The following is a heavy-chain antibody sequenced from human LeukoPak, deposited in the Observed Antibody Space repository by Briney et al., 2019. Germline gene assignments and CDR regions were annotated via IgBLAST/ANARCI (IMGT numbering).Heavy chain of an antibody. CDR2: IYYTGST. J-gene: IGHJ4*02. CDR1: GGSISSYY. CDR3: ARQQLSQLYYFDN. V-gene: IGHV4-59*01. Sequence: SETLSLTCTVTGGSISSYYWSWIRQPPGKGLEWIGYIYYTGSTNYNPSLESRVTISVDTSKNQFSLKLSSVTAADTAVYYCARQQLSQLYYFDNWGQGTLVTVSS. D-gene: IGHD6-13*01.